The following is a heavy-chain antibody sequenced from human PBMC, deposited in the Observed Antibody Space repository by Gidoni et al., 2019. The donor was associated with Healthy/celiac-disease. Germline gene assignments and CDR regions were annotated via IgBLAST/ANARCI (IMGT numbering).Heavy chain of an antibody. J-gene: IGHJ3*02. CDR1: GGTFSSYA. CDR2: IIPIFGTA. CDR3: ARDKGHDYGDFDAFDI. V-gene: IGHV1-69*01. Sequence: QVQLVQSGAEVKKPGSSVTVSCKASGGTFSSYAISWVRQAPGQGLEWMGGIIPIFGTANYAQKFQGRVTITADESTSTAYMELSSLRSEDTAVYYCARDKGHDYGDFDAFDIWGQGTMVTVSS. D-gene: IGHD4-17*01.